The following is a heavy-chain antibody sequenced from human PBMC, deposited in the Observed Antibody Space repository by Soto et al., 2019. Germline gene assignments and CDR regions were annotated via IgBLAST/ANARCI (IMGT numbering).Heavy chain of an antibody. D-gene: IGHD3-3*01. Sequence: PGGSLRLSCTFSGFTSDDYDYALTWVRQAPGKGLQWLGLIRGSTYGGTTEYAASVKGRFTISRDDSKGIAYLQMNSLKTEDTAVYYCYRDGDFYGLDVWGQGTTVTVYS. CDR2: IRGSTYGGTT. J-gene: IGHJ6*02. CDR1: GFTSDDYDYA. CDR3: YRDGDFYGLDV. V-gene: IGHV3-49*04.